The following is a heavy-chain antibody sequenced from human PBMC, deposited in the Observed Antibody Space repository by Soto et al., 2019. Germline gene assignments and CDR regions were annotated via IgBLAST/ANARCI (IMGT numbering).Heavy chain of an antibody. CDR2: INPKDGAT. CDR1: GYSFIDYY. D-gene: IGHD2-21*02. CDR3: ARGRKVVATPARDDWFDP. J-gene: IGHJ5*02. V-gene: IGHV1-2*04. Sequence: QVQLVQSGAEVRRPGASVRVSCKASGYSFIDYYINWVRQAPGQGLEWMGWINPKDGATKSAQKFQDWFTMTSDTSHTTAYLDLRSDDTAVYYCARGRKVVATPARDDWFDPWGQGTLVTVSS.